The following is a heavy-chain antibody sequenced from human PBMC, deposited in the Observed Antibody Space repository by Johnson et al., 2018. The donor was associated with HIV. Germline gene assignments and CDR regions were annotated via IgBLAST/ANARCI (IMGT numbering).Heavy chain of an antibody. CDR3: TTAVVTAILTPPGDI. V-gene: IGHV3-15*01. CDR2: IKSKTDGGTT. Sequence: VQLVESGGGLVKPGGSLRLSCAASGFTFSNAWMSWVRQAPGKGLEWVGRIKSKTDGGTTDYAAPVKGRFTISRDDSKNTLYLQRNSLKTEDTAVYYCTTAVVTAILTPPGDIGGQGTMVTVSS. J-gene: IGHJ3*02. D-gene: IGHD2-21*02. CDR1: GFTFSNAW.